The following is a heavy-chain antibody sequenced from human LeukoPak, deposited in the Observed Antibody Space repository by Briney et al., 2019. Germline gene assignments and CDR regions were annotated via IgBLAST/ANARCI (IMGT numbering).Heavy chain of an antibody. Sequence: SGPTLVKPTQTLTLTCTFSGFSLSTSGVGVGWIRQPPGKALEWLALIYWDDDKRYSPSLTSRLSITKDTSKNQVLLTMTNMDPVDTATYYCAHSHRDRSGYYTIDYWGQGTLVTVSS. J-gene: IGHJ4*02. V-gene: IGHV2-5*02. CDR2: IYWDDDK. D-gene: IGHD3-3*01. CDR3: AHSHRDRSGYYTIDY. CDR1: GFSLSTSGVG.